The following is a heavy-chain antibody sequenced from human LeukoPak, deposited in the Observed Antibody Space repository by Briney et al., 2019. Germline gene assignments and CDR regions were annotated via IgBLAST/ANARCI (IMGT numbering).Heavy chain of an antibody. CDR2: IRTKSYTYAT. V-gene: IGHV3-73*01. Sequence: PGGSLRLSCAASGLSFSGSAMHWVRQASGKGLEWVGRIRTKSYTYATAYAASLKGRFTISRDDSKNTAYLQMNSLKTEDTAVYYCTGGPDGSAIDYWGQGTLVTVSS. CDR1: GLSFSGSA. D-gene: IGHD2-2*01. J-gene: IGHJ4*02. CDR3: TGGPDGSAIDY.